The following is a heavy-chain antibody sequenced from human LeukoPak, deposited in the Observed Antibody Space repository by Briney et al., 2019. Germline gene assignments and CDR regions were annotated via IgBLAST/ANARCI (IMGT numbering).Heavy chain of an antibody. CDR1: GGSISSSNW. V-gene: IGHV4-4*02. Sequence: PSETLSLTCAVSGGSISSSNWWSWVRQPPGKGLEWIGEIYHSGSTNYNPSLKGRVTISVDKSKNQFSLRLSPVTAADTAVYYCARARISSGWYGVDPWGQGTLVTVSS. CDR2: IYHSGST. J-gene: IGHJ5*02. D-gene: IGHD6-19*01. CDR3: ARARISSGWYGVDP.